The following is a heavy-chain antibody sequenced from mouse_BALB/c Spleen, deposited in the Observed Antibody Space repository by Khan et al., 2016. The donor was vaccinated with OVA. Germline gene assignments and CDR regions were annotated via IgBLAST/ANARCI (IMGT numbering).Heavy chain of an antibody. CDR3: ARKDYYDYTPFPY. Sequence: EVKLEESGPGLVKPSQSLSLTCTVTGYSITSEFAWNWIRQFPGNKLEWMGYISYSGNTRYNPSLKSLISITRDTSRNQFFLQINAETTEDTATYYCARKDYYDYTPFPYWGQGTLVTVSA. V-gene: IGHV3-2*02. D-gene: IGHD2-4*01. CDR2: ISYSGNT. CDR1: GYSITSEFA. J-gene: IGHJ3*01.